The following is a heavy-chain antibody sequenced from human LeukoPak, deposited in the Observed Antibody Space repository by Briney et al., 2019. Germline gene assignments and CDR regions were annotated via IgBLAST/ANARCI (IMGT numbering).Heavy chain of an antibody. V-gene: IGHV3-23*01. CDR3: AKNGWLRSSGLWGDY. CDR1: GFTFSSCA. J-gene: IGHJ4*02. Sequence: GGSLRLSCVASGFTFSSCAMTWFRQAPGKGLEWGSSFIGGDGSPYHADSVKGRFTISRDNSKSTLYLQMNSLRAEDTAIYYCAKNGWLRSSGLWGDYWGQGALVTVSS. D-gene: IGHD5-12*01. CDR2: FIGGDGSP.